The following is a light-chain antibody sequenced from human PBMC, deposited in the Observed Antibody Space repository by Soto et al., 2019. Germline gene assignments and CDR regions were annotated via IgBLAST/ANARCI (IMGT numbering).Light chain of an antibody. Sequence: DIQMTQSPSSLSASVGDRVTITCRASQGISNYLAWYQQKPGKVPKLLMSLASTLETGVPSRFSGGGSGTDFTFTISSLQPEDIATYYCQQFDDLPRTFGGGTKVDIK. CDR3: QQFDDLPRT. CDR1: QGISNY. V-gene: IGKV1-33*01. CDR2: LAS. J-gene: IGKJ4*01.